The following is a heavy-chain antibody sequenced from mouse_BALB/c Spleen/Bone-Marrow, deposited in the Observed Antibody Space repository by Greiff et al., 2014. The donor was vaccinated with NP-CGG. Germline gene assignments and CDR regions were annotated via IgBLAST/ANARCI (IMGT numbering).Heavy chain of an antibody. Sequence: VQLKESGGGLVQPGGSPKLSCAASGFTFSSYGMSCVRQTPDKRLELVATINRNGGRTYYPDSVKGRFTISRDNAKNTLYLQMSSLKSEDTAMYYCARDWGTYDGYYWYFDVWGAGTTVTVSS. J-gene: IGHJ1*01. V-gene: IGHV5-6-3*01. CDR3: ARDWGTYDGYYWYFDV. D-gene: IGHD2-3*01. CDR2: INRNGGRT. CDR1: GFTFSSYG.